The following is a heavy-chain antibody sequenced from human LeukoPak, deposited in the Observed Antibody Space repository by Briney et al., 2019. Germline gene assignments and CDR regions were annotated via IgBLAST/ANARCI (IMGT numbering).Heavy chain of an antibody. V-gene: IGHV4-59*08. Sequence: SETLSLTCTVSGGSISSYYWSWIRQPPGKGLEWIGYIYYSGSTNYNPSLKSRVTISVDTSKNQFSLKLSSVTAADTAVYYCARHPVTTVTTGDFDYWGQGTLVTVSS. D-gene: IGHD4-17*01. CDR1: GGSISSYY. J-gene: IGHJ4*02. CDR3: ARHPVTTVTTGDFDY. CDR2: IYYSGST.